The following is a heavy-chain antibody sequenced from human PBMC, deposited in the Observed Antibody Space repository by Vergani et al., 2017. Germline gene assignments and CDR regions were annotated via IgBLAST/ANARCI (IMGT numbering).Heavy chain of an antibody. J-gene: IGHJ6*03. V-gene: IGHV3-21*01. CDR1: GFTFSSYS. CDR2: ISSSSSYI. Sequence: EVQLLESGGGLVQPGGSLRLSCAASGFTFSSYSMNWVRQAPGKGLEWVSSISSSSSYIYYADSVKGRFTISRYNAKNSLYLQMNSLRAEDTAVFYCARDGHCSSTSCYGGTYYYYMDVWGKGTTVTVSS. CDR3: ARDGHCSSTSCYGGTYYYYMDV. D-gene: IGHD2-2*01.